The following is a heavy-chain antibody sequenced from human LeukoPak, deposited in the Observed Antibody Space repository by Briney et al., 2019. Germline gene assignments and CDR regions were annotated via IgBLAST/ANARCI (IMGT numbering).Heavy chain of an antibody. Sequence: PGGSLRLSCRASGFTFSSHGMSWVRQAPGKGLEWVGFIRYDGSNKFYADSVKGRFTISRDDSKNTLFLQMNSLEPEDTAVYYCARDEGAGTGYLDHWAQGSLVTVSS. CDR3: ARDEGAGTGYLDH. D-gene: IGHD6-19*01. J-gene: IGHJ4*02. V-gene: IGHV3-30*02. CDR1: GFTFSSHG. CDR2: IRYDGSNK.